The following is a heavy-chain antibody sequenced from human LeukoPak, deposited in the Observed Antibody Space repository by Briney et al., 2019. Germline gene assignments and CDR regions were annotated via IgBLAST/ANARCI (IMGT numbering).Heavy chain of an antibody. Sequence: ASVKVSCKASGYTFPSYFLHWVRQAPGQGLEWMGIINPTGGSTTYAQKFQGRVTMTRDTSTSTVYMELSSLRSDDTAVYYCARTAARRFDYWGQGTLVTVSS. CDR3: ARTAARRFDY. V-gene: IGHV1-46*01. CDR1: GYTFPSYF. J-gene: IGHJ4*02. D-gene: IGHD6-6*01. CDR2: INPTGGST.